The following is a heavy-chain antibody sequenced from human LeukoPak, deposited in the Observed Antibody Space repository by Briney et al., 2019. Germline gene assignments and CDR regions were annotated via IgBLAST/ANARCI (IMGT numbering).Heavy chain of an antibody. CDR1: GYTFTSYG. CDR3: ARAPPKTIAAAGTDY. V-gene: IGHV1-18*01. Sequence: GASVKVSCKASGYTFTSYGISWVRQAPGQGLEWIGWISAYNGNTNYAQKLQGRVTMTTDTSTSTAYMELRSLRSDDTAVYYCARAPPKTIAAAGTDYWGQGTLVTVSS. J-gene: IGHJ4*02. D-gene: IGHD6-13*01. CDR2: ISAYNGNT.